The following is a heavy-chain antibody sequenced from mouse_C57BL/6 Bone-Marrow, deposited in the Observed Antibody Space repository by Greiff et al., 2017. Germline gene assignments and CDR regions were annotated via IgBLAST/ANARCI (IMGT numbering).Heavy chain of an antibody. CDR1: EYEFPSHD. CDR2: INSDGGST. Sequence: EVKLVESGGGLVQPGESLKLSCESNEYEFPSHDMSWVRKTQEKRLELVAAINSDGGSTYYPDTMERRFIISRDNTKKTLYLQMSSLRSEDTALYYYSRGGVKDAMYYWGQGTSVTVSS. D-gene: IGHD1-3*01. CDR3: SRGGVKDAMYY. V-gene: IGHV5-2*03. J-gene: IGHJ4*01.